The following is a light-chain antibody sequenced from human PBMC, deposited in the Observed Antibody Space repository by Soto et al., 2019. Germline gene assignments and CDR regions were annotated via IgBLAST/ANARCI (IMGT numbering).Light chain of an antibody. CDR2: LNSDGSH. CDR1: SGHSSYP. V-gene: IGLV4-69*01. Sequence: QSVLTQSPSASASLGASVKITCTLSSGHSSYPIAWHQQQPDKGPRFLMKLNSDGSHSKGDGIPDRFSGSTSGAERYLTIASLQSEDEADYYCHTWATGIRVFGGGTQLTVL. J-gene: IGLJ2*01. CDR3: HTWATGIRV.